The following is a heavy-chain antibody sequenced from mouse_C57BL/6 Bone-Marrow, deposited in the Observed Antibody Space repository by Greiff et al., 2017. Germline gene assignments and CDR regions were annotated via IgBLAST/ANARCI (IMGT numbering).Heavy chain of an antibody. CDR1: GYTFTSYW. CDR2: IDPSDSYT. D-gene: IGHD2-2*01. Sequence: QVQLQQPGAELVRPGTSVKLSCKASGYTFTSYWMHWVKQRPGQGLAWIGVIDPSDSYTNYNQKFKGKATLTVDTSSSTAYMQLSSLTSEDSAVYYCARQGVTTRVFDYWGQGTTLTVSS. V-gene: IGHV1-59*01. CDR3: ARQGVTTRVFDY. J-gene: IGHJ2*01.